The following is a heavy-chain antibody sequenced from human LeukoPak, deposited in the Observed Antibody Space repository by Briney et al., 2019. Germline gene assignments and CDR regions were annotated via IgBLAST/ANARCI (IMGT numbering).Heavy chain of an antibody. CDR2: ISSSSSYI. CDR1: GFTFSSYN. J-gene: IGHJ6*03. CDR3: ARSAAAAGTSYYYYMDV. V-gene: IGHV3-21*05. Sequence: PGGSLRLSCAASGFTFSSYNMNWVRQAPGKGLEWVSYISSSSSYIYYADSVKGRFTISRDNAKNSLYLQMNSLRAEDTAVYYCARSAAAAGTSYYYYMDVWGKGTTVTVSS. D-gene: IGHD6-13*01.